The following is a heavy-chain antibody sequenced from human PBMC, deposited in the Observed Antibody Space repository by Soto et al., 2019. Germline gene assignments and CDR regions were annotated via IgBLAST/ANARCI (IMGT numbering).Heavy chain of an antibody. D-gene: IGHD3-10*01. J-gene: IGHJ2*01. CDR1: GFTFGSYA. CDR3: AKVYYGSGSYGDWYFDL. Sequence: GGSLRLSCVASGFTFGSYAMSWVRQAPGKGLECVSAISGSGGGTYYADSVKGRFTISRDNSKNTLYLQMNSLRAEDKAGYYCAKVYYGSGSYGDWYFDLWGRGTLVTVSS. V-gene: IGHV3-23*01. CDR2: ISGSGGGT.